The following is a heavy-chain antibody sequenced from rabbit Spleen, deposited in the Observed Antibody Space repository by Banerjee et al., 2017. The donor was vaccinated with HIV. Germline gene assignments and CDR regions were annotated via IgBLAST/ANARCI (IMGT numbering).Heavy chain of an antibody. V-gene: IGHV1S43*01. D-gene: IGHD8-1*01. CDR1: GIDFNSYYY. CDR2: IYTNSAST. CDR3: ARDGAGGSYFAL. Sequence: QQQLEESGGGLVKPGGTLTLTCKASGIDFNSYYYMCWVRQAPGKGLDLIACIYTNSASTWYASWVSGRFTISRSTSLNTVDLKMTSLTAADTATYFCARDGAGGSYFALWGPGTLVTVS. J-gene: IGHJ4*01.